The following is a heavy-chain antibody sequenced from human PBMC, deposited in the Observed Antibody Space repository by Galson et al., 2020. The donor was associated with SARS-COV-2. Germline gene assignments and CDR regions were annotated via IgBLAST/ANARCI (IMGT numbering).Heavy chain of an antibody. CDR3: ARDHKYRGNGDFWSGYYMPYAVGGEAGQLHSFDP. D-gene: IGHD3-3*01. CDR1: GYTFTSYY. Sequence: ASVKVSCKASGYTFTSYYMHWVRQAPGQGLEWMGIINPSGGSTSYAQKFQGRVTMTRDTSTSTVYMELSSLRSEDTAVYYCARDHKYRGNGDFWSGYYMPYAVGGEAGQLHSFDPWGQGTLVTVSS. CDR2: INPSGGST. V-gene: IGHV1-46*01. J-gene: IGHJ5*02.